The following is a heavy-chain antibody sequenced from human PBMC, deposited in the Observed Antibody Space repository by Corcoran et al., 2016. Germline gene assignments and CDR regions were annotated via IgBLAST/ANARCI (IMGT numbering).Heavy chain of an antibody. CDR1: GGSFSGYY. V-gene: IGHV4-34*01. CDR3: ARVKGVVPAAKRDAFDI. D-gene: IGHD2-2*01. Sequence: QVQLQQWGAGLLKPSETLSLTCAVYGGSFSGYYWSWIRQPPGKGLEWMGEINHSGSIKDNPSLKSRVTISVDTSKNQFSRKMSYVTAADTAVYECARVKGVVPAAKRDAFDIWGRGTMVTVSS. J-gene: IGHJ3*02. CDR2: INHSGSI.